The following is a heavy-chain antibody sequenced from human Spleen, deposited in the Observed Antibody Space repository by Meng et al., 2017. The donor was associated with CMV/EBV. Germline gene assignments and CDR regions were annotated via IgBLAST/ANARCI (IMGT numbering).Heavy chain of an antibody. Sequence: CKASGYTFTSYNLYWVRPAPGQGLEWMGRINPSGGSTSYAQKFQGRVTMTRDTSTSTVYMELSSLRSEDTAVYYCARDSEMAPTLDYWGQGTLVTVSS. CDR1: GYTFTSYN. CDR2: INPSGGST. D-gene: IGHD5-24*01. CDR3: ARDSEMAPTLDY. V-gene: IGHV1-46*01. J-gene: IGHJ4*02.